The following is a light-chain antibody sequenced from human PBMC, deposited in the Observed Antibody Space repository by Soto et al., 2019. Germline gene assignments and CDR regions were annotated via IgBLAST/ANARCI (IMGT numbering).Light chain of an antibody. Sequence: EIVLTQSPGTLSLSPGVRATLSCRASQSVNSNYLAWYQQKPGQGPRLLMYGASSRATGIPDRFSGSGSGTDFTLTSSRLEPEDLAVYYCQQDDNSPRTFGQGTKVEIK. V-gene: IGKV3-20*01. J-gene: IGKJ1*01. CDR3: QQDDNSPRT. CDR2: GAS. CDR1: QSVNSNY.